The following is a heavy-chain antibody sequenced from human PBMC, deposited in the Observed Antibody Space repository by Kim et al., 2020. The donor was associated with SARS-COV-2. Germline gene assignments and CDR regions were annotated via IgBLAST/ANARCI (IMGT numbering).Heavy chain of an antibody. D-gene: IGHD3-10*01. CDR2: IYPGDSDT. J-gene: IGHJ5*02. CDR3: ARGHGSGSYENWFDP. Sequence: GESLKISCKGSGYSFTSYWIGWVCQMPGKGLEWMGIIYPGDSDTRYSPSFQGQVTISADKSISTAYLQWSSLKASDTAMYYCARGHGSGSYENWFDPWGQGTLVTVSS. V-gene: IGHV5-51*01. CDR1: GYSFTSYW.